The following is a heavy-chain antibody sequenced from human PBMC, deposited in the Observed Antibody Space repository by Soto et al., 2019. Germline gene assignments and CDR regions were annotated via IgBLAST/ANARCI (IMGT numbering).Heavy chain of an antibody. V-gene: IGHV3-21*01. J-gene: IGHJ3*01. CDR3: ARGYCAGGGYYLRRDAIDV. CDR1: GFTFSTYH. Sequence: EVQLVESGGGLVMPGGSLRLSCAASGFTFSTYHMNWVRQAPGKGLEWVSSINPSSSHIYYADSVRGRFTISRDNSKNSMDLQTNSLRTEDAAVYYCARGYCAGGGYYLRRDAIDVWGQGTMVTVSS. D-gene: IGHD2-8*02. CDR2: INPSSSHI.